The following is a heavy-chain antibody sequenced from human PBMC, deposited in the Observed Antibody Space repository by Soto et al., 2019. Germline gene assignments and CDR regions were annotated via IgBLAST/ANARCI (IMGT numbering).Heavy chain of an antibody. J-gene: IGHJ4*02. CDR3: ARVSSIAARRSYDS. Sequence: QVQLVQSGAEVKKPGASVKVSCKASGYTFTIHDIHWVRQAPGQGLEWMAGLNPHSGKAAYAQRFQGRLTMTGNASTSTAYMELSGLRSEDTAMYYCARVSSIAARRSYDSWCQGTLVTVSS. CDR1: GYTFTIHD. D-gene: IGHD6-6*01. V-gene: IGHV1-8*01. CDR2: LNPHSGKA.